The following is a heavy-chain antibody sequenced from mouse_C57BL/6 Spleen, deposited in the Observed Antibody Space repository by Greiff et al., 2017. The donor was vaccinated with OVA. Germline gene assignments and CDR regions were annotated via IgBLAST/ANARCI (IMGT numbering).Heavy chain of an antibody. CDR3: ARMAPGYYYGSSYWYCDV. J-gene: IGHJ1*03. CDR2: ISNGGGST. V-gene: IGHV5-12*01. CDR1: GFTFSDYY. Sequence: EVKLEESGGGLVQPGGSLKLSCAASGFTFSDYYMYWVRQTPEKRLEWVAYISNGGGSTYYPDTVKGRFTISRDNAKNTRYLQMSRLKSEDTAMYYCARMAPGYYYGSSYWYCDVWGTGTTVTVSS. D-gene: IGHD1-1*01.